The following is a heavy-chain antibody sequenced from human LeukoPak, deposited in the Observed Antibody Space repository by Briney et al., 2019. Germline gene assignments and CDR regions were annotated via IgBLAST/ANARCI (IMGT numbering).Heavy chain of an antibody. J-gene: IGHJ4*02. CDR1: GGSISSDY. V-gene: IGHV4-59*01. Sequence: SETLSLTCTVSGGSISSDYWSWIRQPPGEGLEWIGYIYYSGRTYYNPSLKSRITISVDTSKNQFSLKPSSVTAADTAVYYCARGFYSPHYWGQGTLVSVSS. D-gene: IGHD4-11*01. CDR2: IYYSGRT. CDR3: ARGFYSPHY.